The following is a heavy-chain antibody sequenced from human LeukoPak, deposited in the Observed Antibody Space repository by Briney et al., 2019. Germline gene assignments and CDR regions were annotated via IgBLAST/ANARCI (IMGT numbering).Heavy chain of an antibody. V-gene: IGHV4-39*01. CDR2: IYYSGCT. D-gene: IGHD3-3*01. CDR3: ARPYDFWSGDYFDY. J-gene: IGHJ4*02. CDR1: GGSISSSSYY. Sequence: SETLSLTCTVSGGSISSSSYYWGWIRQPPGKGREWIGSIYYSGCTYYNPSLKSRVTIPVETSKNQFSLRLSAVTAADTAVYYCARPYDFWSGDYFDYWGQGTLVTVSS.